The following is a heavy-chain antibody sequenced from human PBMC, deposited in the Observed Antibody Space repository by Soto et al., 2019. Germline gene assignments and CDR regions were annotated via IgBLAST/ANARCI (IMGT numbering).Heavy chain of an antibody. D-gene: IGHD6-13*01. V-gene: IGHV3-23*01. CDR3: AKDSPEAPAVGLIIDH. J-gene: IGHJ4*02. CDR1: GCTCGSFS. CDR2: IGRDGSGA. Sequence: PGGSMRLSWGAAGCTCGSFSWTWVRQAPGKGLEWVSAIGRDGSGAYYADSVKGRFTISRDNSKNTLYLQMNSLRAEDTAVYYCAKDSPEAPAVGLIIDHWGQGTVVTVSS.